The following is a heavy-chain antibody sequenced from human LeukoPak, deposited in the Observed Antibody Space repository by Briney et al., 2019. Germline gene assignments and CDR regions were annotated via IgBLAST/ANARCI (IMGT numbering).Heavy chain of an antibody. Sequence: GGSLRLSCAASGFTFSSYEMNWVRQAPGKGLEWVSYISSSGSTIYYADSVKGRFTISRDNAKNSLYLQMNSLRAEDTAVYYCARLGWYYDILTGYSYYYYGMDVWGKGTTVTVSS. V-gene: IGHV3-48*03. CDR2: ISSSGSTI. J-gene: IGHJ6*04. CDR1: GFTFSSYE. D-gene: IGHD3-9*01. CDR3: ARLGWYYDILTGYSYYYYGMDV.